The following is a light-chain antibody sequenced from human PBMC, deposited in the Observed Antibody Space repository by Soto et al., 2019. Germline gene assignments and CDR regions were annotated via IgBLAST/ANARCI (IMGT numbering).Light chain of an antibody. V-gene: IGKV3-20*01. J-gene: IGKJ3*01. Sequence: EIVLTQSPGTLSLSPGERATLSCRASRSVSNNYLAWYQQKPGQAPRFLMYGASSRATGTPDRFSGSGSGTDFTLTISRLEPEDYAVYYCQQYGSSPVSFGPGTKVDIK. CDR1: RSVSNNY. CDR3: QQYGSSPVS. CDR2: GAS.